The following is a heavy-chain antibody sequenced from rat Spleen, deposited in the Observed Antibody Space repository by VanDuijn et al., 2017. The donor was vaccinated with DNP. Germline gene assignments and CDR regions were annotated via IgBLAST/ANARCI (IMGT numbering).Heavy chain of an antibody. Sequence: EVQLVESGGGLVQPGRSLKLSCAASGFTFSAYYMARVRQAPAKGLEWVAYIGSAAYAPYYGDSVKGRFTISRDNAKSTLYLQMNSLRSEEMATYYCVRWNSGHFDYWGQGVMVTVSS. CDR2: IGSAAYAP. J-gene: IGHJ2*01. CDR3: VRWNSGHFDY. D-gene: IGHD4-3*01. CDR1: GFTFSAYY. V-gene: IGHV5-22*01.